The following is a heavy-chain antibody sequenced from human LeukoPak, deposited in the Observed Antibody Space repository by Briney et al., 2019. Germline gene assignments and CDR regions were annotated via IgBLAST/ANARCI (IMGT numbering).Heavy chain of an antibody. CDR1: GFTFGDYA. Sequence: GGSLRLSCTASGFTFGDYAMSWVRQAPGKGLEWVSAISGSGGSTYYADSVKGRFTISRDNSKNTLYLQMNSLRAEDTAVHYCAKDIPPAKYYYYGMDVWGQGTTVTVSS. J-gene: IGHJ6*02. CDR2: ISGSGGST. V-gene: IGHV3-23*01. CDR3: AKDIPPAKYYYYGMDV. D-gene: IGHD2-2*01.